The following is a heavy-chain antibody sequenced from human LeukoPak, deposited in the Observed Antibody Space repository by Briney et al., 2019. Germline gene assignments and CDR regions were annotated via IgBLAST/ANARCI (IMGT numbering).Heavy chain of an antibody. CDR3: AKADCATIYCYVKDY. CDR1: GFTFSNSA. D-gene: IGHD2/OR15-2a*01. CDR2: ISGSGDKT. V-gene: IGHV3-23*01. Sequence: PGVSLRLSCAASGFTFSNSAMNWVRQTPEKGLEWVSAISGSGDKTLYADSVKGRFTISRDDSKNMLYLQMNSLRAEDTAIYYCAKADCATIYCYVKDYWGQGTLVTVSS. J-gene: IGHJ4*02.